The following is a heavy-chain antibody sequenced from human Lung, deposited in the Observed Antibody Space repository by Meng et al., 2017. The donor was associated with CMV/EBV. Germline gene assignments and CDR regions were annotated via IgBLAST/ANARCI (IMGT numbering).Heavy chain of an antibody. Sequence: SCAASRFTFDDFAMHWVRQAPGKGLEWVSGISWNSGTIGYADSVKGRFTISRDNAKNSLYLQMNSLRADDTALYYCAKDTGYDSSGHGYFDYWGQGTLVTVSS. J-gene: IGHJ4*02. CDR3: AKDTGYDSSGHGYFDY. D-gene: IGHD3-22*01. V-gene: IGHV3-9*01. CDR1: RFTFDDFA. CDR2: ISWNSGTI.